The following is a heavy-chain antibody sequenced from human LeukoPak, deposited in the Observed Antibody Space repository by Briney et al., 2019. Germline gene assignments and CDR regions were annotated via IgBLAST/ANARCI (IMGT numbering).Heavy chain of an antibody. CDR1: GGTFSSYA. J-gene: IGHJ4*02. V-gene: IGHV1-69*06. D-gene: IGHD6-6*01. Sequence: SVKASCKASGGTFSSYAISWVRQAPGQGLEWTGGIIPIFGTANYAQKFQGRVTITADKSTSTAYMELSSLRSEDTAVYYCVMPEQLVGDYWGQGTLVTVSS. CDR3: VMPEQLVGDY. CDR2: IIPIFGTA.